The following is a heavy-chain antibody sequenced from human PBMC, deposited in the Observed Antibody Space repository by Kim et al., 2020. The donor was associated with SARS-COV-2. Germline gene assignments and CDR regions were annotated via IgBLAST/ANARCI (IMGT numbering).Heavy chain of an antibody. CDR3: AFSGYDWWYFDY. V-gene: IGHV4-34*01. D-gene: IGHD5-12*01. Sequence: SETLSLTCAVYGGSFSGYYWSWIRQPPGKGLEWIGEINHSGSTNYNPSLKSRVTISVDTSKNQFSLKLSSVTAADTAVYYCAFSGYDWWYFDYWGQGTLVTVSS. J-gene: IGHJ4*02. CDR1: GGSFSGYY. CDR2: INHSGST.